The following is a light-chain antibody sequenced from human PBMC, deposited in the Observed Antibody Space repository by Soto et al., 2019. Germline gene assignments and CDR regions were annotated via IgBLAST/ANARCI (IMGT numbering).Light chain of an antibody. CDR2: AAS. CDR1: QVISTS. J-gene: IGKJ5*01. CDR3: QQLFDSPIT. Sequence: SFLSPAIGELVHITCRASQVISTSLAWYQVKPGKAPRLLIYAASTLESGVPSRFSATVSGTEFSLTITSLQPEDFATYYCQQLFDSPITFGQGTRLEIK. V-gene: IGKV1-9*01.